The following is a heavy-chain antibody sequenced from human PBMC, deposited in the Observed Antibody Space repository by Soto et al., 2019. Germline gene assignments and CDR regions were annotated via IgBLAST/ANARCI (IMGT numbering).Heavy chain of an antibody. Sequence: SETLSLTCGVYGGSFSDSYWSWIRQPPGKGLEWIGEINHSGSTNYNPSLKSRVTISVDTSKNQFSLNLRSVTAADTAVYYCARRPTMVRGVVRFRFDPWGQGTLVTVSS. CDR2: INHSGST. J-gene: IGHJ5*02. V-gene: IGHV4-34*01. D-gene: IGHD3-10*01. CDR3: ARRPTMVRGVVRFRFDP. CDR1: GGSFSDSY.